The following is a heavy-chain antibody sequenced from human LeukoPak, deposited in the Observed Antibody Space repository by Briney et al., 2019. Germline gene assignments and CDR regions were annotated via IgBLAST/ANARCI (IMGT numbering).Heavy chain of an antibody. D-gene: IGHD2-15*01. CDR1: GHPYSLYD. Sequence: GGPLTLPCTACGHPYSLYDMTWPRQARGKALEWVANKKPDGSAEYYADSVRGRFTTTRDNANNFLYLQMNSLRAEDTAVYYCARDGGLNTIFDYWGQGTLVTVSS. CDR2: KKPDGSAE. CDR3: ARDGGLNTIFDY. J-gene: IGHJ4*02. V-gene: IGHV3-7*01.